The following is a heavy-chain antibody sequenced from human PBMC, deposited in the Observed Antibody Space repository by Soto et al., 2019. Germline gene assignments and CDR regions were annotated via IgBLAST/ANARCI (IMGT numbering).Heavy chain of an antibody. J-gene: IGHJ4*02. CDR3: ARDRGYGDYGPIDY. V-gene: IGHV4-31*03. D-gene: IGHD4-17*01. CDR2: IYYSGST. CDR1: GGSISSGGYY. Sequence: SETLSLTCTVSGGSISSGGYYWSWIRQHPGKGLEWIGYIYYSGSTYYNPSLKSRVTISVDTSKNQFSLKLSSVTAADTAVYYCARDRGYGDYGPIDYWGQGTLVTVSS.